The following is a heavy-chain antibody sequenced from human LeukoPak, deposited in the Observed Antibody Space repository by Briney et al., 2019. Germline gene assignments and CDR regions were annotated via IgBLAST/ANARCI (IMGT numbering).Heavy chain of an antibody. Sequence: SETLSLTCTVSGGSISSYYWSWIRQPPGKGLEWIGYIYTSGSTNYNPSLKSRVTISVDTSKNQFSLKLSSVTAADTAVYYCARHGRFLEWLLYVWGQGTLVNVSS. CDR2: IYTSGST. V-gene: IGHV4-4*09. CDR3: ARHGRFLEWLLYV. D-gene: IGHD3-3*01. CDR1: GGSISSYY. J-gene: IGHJ4*02.